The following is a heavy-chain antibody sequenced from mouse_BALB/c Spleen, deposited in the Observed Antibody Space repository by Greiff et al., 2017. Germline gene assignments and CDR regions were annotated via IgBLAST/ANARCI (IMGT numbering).Heavy chain of an antibody. D-gene: IGHD1-2*01. CDR1: GFSLNGYG. Sequence: VKLVESGPGLVAPSQSLSITCTVSGFSLNGYGVNWVRQPPGKGLEWLGMIWGDGSTDYNSALKSRLSISKDNSKSQVFLKMNSLQTDDTARDYFARDRYFGLPYWGQGTLVTVSA. J-gene: IGHJ3*01. CDR3: ARDRYFGLPY. V-gene: IGHV2-6-7*01. CDR2: IWGDGST.